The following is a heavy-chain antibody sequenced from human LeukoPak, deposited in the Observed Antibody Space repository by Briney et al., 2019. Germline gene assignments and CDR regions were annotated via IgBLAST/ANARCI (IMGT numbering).Heavy chain of an antibody. Sequence: GGSLRLSCAASGFTFRDYTMNWVRQSPGKGLQWVSYVSFGSSYISYADSLKGRFTISRDDAKSSVYLQMTSLRAEDTAVYYCARASTEYAVTDGFDTWGPGTLVTVSS. V-gene: IGHV3-21*01. CDR2: VSFGSSYI. J-gene: IGHJ5*02. D-gene: IGHD4-17*01. CDR3: ARASTEYAVTDGFDT. CDR1: GFTFRDYT.